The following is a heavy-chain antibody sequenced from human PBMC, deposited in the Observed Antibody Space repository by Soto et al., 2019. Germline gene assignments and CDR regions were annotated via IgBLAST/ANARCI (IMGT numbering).Heavy chain of an antibody. J-gene: IGHJ4*02. CDR2: ISGSGGST. CDR1: GFTFSSYA. V-gene: IGHV3-23*01. D-gene: IGHD3-10*01. CDR3: AKVSITMVRGVIPFYGDY. Sequence: GGSLRLSCAASGFTFSSYAMSWVRQAPGKGLEWVSAISGSGGSTYYADSVKGRFTISRDNSKNTLYLQMNSLRAEDTVVYYCAKVSITMVRGVIPFYGDYWGQGTLVTVSS.